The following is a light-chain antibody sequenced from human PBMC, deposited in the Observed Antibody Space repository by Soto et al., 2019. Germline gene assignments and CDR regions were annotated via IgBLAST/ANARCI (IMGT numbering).Light chain of an antibody. V-gene: IGKV4-1*01. Sequence: DIVMTQSPDSLAVSLGERATMHCKSSQTVFYGINKKNYLARYQHKPGQPPKLLIYWASTRESGVPDRFSGSGSGTDFTLTINSLQAEDVAVYYCQQSYSPPLTFGGGTKVEIK. CDR1: QTVFYGINKKNY. J-gene: IGKJ4*01. CDR2: WAS. CDR3: QQSYSPPLT.